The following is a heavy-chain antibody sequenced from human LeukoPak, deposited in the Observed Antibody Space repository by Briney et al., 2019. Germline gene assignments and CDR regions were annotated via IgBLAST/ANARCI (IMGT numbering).Heavy chain of an antibody. CDR1: GYRFTSYW. D-gene: IGHD3-10*01. V-gene: IGHV5-51*01. J-gene: IGHJ6*02. Sequence: GGSLQISCKGSGYRFTSYWIGWGRQMPGKGLEGMGIIYPGDSDTTYSPSFQGQVTISADKSITTAYLQWSSLKASDTAMYYCARLWFGELLYYYYYYGMDVWGQGTTVTVSS. CDR2: IYPGDSDT. CDR3: ARLWFGELLYYYYYYGMDV.